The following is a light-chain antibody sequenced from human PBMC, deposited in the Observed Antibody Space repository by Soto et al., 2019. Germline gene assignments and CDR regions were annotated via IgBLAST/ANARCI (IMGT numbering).Light chain of an antibody. Sequence: DIQMTQSPASRSASVGDRVTITCRASQSVSRFLNWYQQKPGKAPKFLMYAASSLQSGVPSRFSGSGSGTDFTLTISSLQPEDFATYYCQQSFSTPFTFGQGTKLEIK. CDR3: QQSFSTPFT. CDR1: QSVSRF. CDR2: AAS. V-gene: IGKV1-39*01. J-gene: IGKJ2*01.